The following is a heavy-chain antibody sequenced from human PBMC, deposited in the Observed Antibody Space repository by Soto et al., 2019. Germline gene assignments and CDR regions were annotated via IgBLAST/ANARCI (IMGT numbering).Heavy chain of an antibody. D-gene: IGHD3-10*01. V-gene: IGHV1-3*01. J-gene: IGHJ5*02. CDR1: GYTLTSYA. CDR3: ARGAGYYASGSSNTFDP. Sequence: QVQLVQSGAEVKKPGASVKVSCKASGYTLTSYAIHWVRQAPGQRLEWMGWINAGNDNTKYSQNFQGRVTITSDTSANTVYMDLNSLRSEDTAVYYCARGAGYYASGSSNTFDPWGQGTLVTVSS. CDR2: INAGNDNT.